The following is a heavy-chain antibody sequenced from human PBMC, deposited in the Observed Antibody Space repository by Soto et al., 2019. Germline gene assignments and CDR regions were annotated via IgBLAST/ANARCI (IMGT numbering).Heavy chain of an antibody. D-gene: IGHD5-18*01. CDR1: VFTFGDYA. J-gene: IGHJ4*02. V-gene: IGHV3-49*03. CDR3: TRDHYGRGFSSGAFDS. CDR2: IKSKAFVGTP. Sequence: PLRLSCSPSVFTFGDYAMNLFRQSPVKLLELLCFIKSKAFVGTPEYAASVKGRFTISRDDSMSIAYLQMNSLKTDDTAVYYCTRDHYGRGFSSGAFDSWGQGTPVTVSS.